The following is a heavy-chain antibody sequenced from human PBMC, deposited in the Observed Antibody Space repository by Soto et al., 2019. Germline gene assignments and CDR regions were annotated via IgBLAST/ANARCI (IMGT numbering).Heavy chain of an antibody. CDR1: GFTFGNYG. Sequence: GGSLRLSCAASGFTFGNYGMNWVRQAPGKGLEWVSGISGGGGSTYYADSVKGRFTISRDPSKNTIFLEMNSLRAEDTAVYYCAKGFIVVVTVIRPDDAFEAWGQGTLVTVSS. CDR3: AKGFIVVVTVIRPDDAFEA. D-gene: IGHD2-21*02. V-gene: IGHV3-23*01. CDR2: ISGGGGST. J-gene: IGHJ4*03.